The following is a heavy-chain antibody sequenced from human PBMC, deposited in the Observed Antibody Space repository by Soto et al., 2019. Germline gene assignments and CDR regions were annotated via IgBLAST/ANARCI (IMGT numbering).Heavy chain of an antibody. CDR1: GFSLSTSGVG. V-gene: IGHV2-5*02. J-gene: IGHJ5*02. Sequence: QITLMESGPTLVKPTQTLTLTCTFSGFSLSTSGVGVGWIRQPPGKALEWLALIYWDDDKRYSPSLKSRLTITKDTSKNQVVLTMTNMDPVDTATYYCARKYYYGSGSYYWWFDPWGQGTLVTVSS. CDR3: ARKYYYGSGSYYWWFDP. D-gene: IGHD3-10*01. CDR2: IYWDDDK.